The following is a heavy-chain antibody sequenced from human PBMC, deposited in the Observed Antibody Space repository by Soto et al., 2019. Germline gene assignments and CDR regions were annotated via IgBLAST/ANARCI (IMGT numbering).Heavy chain of an antibody. CDR2: IIPMLGIT. CDR3: TIDTPVDACEI. D-gene: IGHD3-9*01. Sequence: QVQLVQSGAEVKKPGSSVKVSCKASGGTFSSNTVSWVRQAPGQGLEWMGRIIPMLGITTYTQKFQGRVTSSADKSTSTAYMFLGSLTYEDTAVYYCTIDTPVDACEIWGQGTMVTVSS. J-gene: IGHJ3*02. V-gene: IGHV1-69*02. CDR1: GGTFSSNT.